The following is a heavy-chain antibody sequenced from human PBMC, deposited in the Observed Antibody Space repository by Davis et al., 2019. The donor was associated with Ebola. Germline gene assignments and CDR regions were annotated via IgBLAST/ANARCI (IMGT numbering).Heavy chain of an antibody. Sequence: MPSETLSLTCTVSGGSISSSSYYWSWIRQPPGKGLEWIGYIYYSGSTNYNPSLKSRVTISVDTSKNQFSLKLSSVTAVDTAVYYCARVGYYYDSSGYYRGAFDIWGQGTMVTVPS. CDR1: GGSISSSSYY. J-gene: IGHJ3*02. V-gene: IGHV4-61*01. CDR2: IYYSGST. CDR3: ARVGYYYDSSGYYRGAFDI. D-gene: IGHD3-22*01.